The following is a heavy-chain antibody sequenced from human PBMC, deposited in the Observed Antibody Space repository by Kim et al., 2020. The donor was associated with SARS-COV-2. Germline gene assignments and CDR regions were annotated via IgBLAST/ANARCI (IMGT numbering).Heavy chain of an antibody. J-gene: IGHJ4*02. Sequence: SETLSLTCTVSGGSISSGGYYWSWIRQHPGKVLEWILYIYYSGSTYYNPSLKSRVTISVDTSKNQFSLKLSSVTAADTAVYYCASDSGYYSFFDYWGQGTLVTVSS. CDR1: GGSISSGGYY. V-gene: IGHV4-31*03. CDR3: ASDSGYYSFFDY. D-gene: IGHD3-22*01. CDR2: IYYSGST.